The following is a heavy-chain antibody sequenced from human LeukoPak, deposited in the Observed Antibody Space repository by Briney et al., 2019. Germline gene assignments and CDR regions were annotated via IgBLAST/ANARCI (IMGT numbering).Heavy chain of an antibody. CDR2: IKQDGSEK. D-gene: IGHD2-2*01. Sequence: PGGSLRLSCAASGFTFSSYAMHWVRQAPGKGLEWVANIKQDGSEKYYVDSVKGRFTISRDNAKNSLYLQMNSLRVEDTAVYYCARDGVVVPAAIYYYYYMDVWGKGTTVTVSS. J-gene: IGHJ6*03. CDR3: ARDGVVVPAAIYYYYYMDV. CDR1: GFTFSSYA. V-gene: IGHV3-7*01.